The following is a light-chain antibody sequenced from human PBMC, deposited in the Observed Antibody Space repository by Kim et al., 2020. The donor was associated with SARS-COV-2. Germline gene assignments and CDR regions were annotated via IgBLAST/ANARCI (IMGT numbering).Light chain of an antibody. CDR1: SSNIGSNT. V-gene: IGLV1-44*01. CDR3: AAWDDSLSHVV. Sequence: QAVVTQPPSASGTPGQRVTISCSGSSSNIGSNTVNWYQQLPGTAPKLLIYSNNQRPSGVPDRFSGSKSGTSASLAISGLQSEDEADYYCAAWDDSLSHVVFGGGTQLTVL. CDR2: SNN. J-gene: IGLJ2*01.